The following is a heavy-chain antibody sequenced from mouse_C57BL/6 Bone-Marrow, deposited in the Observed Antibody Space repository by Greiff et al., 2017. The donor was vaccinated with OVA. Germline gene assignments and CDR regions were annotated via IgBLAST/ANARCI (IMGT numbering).Heavy chain of an antibody. D-gene: IGHD1-1*02. J-gene: IGHJ1*03. Sequence: QVQLQQSGAELVRPGASVKLSCKASGYTFTDYYINWVKQRPGQGLGWIARIYPGSGNTYYNEKFKGKATLTAEKSSSTAYMQLSSLTSEDSAVYFCARSGLWSYWYFDVWGTGTTVTVSS. CDR1: GYTFTDYY. V-gene: IGHV1-76*01. CDR2: IYPGSGNT. CDR3: ARSGLWSYWYFDV.